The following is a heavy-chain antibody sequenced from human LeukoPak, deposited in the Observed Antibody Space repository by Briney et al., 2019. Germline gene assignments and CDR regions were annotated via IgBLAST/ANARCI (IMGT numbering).Heavy chain of an antibody. Sequence: GASVKVSSKASGGTFSSYAISWVRQAPGQGLEWMGRIIPIFGTANYAQKFQGRVTITTDESTSTAYMELSSLRSEDTAVYYCARTRYYDSSGGDYWGQGTLVTVSS. CDR2: IIPIFGTA. CDR3: ARTRYYDSSGGDY. CDR1: GGTFSSYA. D-gene: IGHD3-22*01. J-gene: IGHJ4*02. V-gene: IGHV1-69*05.